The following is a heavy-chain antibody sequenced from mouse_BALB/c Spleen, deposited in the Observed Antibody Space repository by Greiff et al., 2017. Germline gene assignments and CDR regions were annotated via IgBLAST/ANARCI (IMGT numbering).Heavy chain of an antibody. D-gene: IGHD3-2*02. CDR3: ARDQGVPNQAWFAY. CDR1: GFTFSDYG. V-gene: IGHV5-15*02. Sequence: DVKLVESGGGLVQPGGSRKLSCAASGFTFSDYGMAWVRQAPGKGPEWVAFISNLAYSIYYADTVTGRFTISRENAKNTLYLEMSSLRSEDTAMYYCARDQGVPNQAWFAYWGQGTLVTVSA. J-gene: IGHJ3*01. CDR2: ISNLAYSI.